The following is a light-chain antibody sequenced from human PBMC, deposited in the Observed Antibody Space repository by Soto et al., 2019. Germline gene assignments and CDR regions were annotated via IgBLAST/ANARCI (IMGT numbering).Light chain of an antibody. Sequence: IQMNQSPSPLSGSVGDRVTLTFRASQTISSWLAWYQQKPGKAPKLLIYKASTLKSGVPSRFSGSGSGTEFTLTISSLQPDDFATYYCQHYNSYSEAFGQGTKVDIK. CDR3: QHYNSYSEA. CDR1: QTISSW. V-gene: IGKV1-5*03. J-gene: IGKJ1*01. CDR2: KAS.